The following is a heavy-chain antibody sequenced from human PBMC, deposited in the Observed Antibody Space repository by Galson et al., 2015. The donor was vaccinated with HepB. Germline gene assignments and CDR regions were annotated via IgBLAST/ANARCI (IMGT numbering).Heavy chain of an antibody. V-gene: IGHV4-34*01. CDR2: IDHWGNT. CDR1: GFTFSTYA. D-gene: IGHD3-10*01. J-gene: IGHJ3*02. CDR3: ARGNDYHSGTFYKEYGVDM. Sequence: LRLSCAVSGFTFSTYAMSWIRQPPGKGLEWIGEIDHWGNTNYSPSLKSRVTTSVDTSKNQFSLKPTSVTAADTALYYCARGNDYHSGTFYKEYGVDMWGQGTMVIVSP.